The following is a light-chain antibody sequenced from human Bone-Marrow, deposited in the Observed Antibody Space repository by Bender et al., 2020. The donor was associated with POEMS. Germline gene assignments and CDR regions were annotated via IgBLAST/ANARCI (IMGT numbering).Light chain of an antibody. Sequence: SYELTQPPSVSVSPGQTASITCSGDALPKQHAYWYQQKPGQAPMLVIYKDKERPSGIPERFSGSTSGTTVTLTISGVQAEDEADYHCQSTGNSDAPIVFGGWTKLTVL. V-gene: IGLV3-25*03. J-gene: IGLJ2*01. CDR1: ALPKQH. CDR2: KDK. CDR3: QSTGNSDAPIV.